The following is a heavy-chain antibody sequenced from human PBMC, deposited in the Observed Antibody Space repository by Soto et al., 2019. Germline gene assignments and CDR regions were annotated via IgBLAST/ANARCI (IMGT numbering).Heavy chain of an antibody. J-gene: IGHJ6*02. Sequence: SQTLSLTCAISGDSVSSNSAAWNWIRQSPSRGLEWLGRTYYRSKWYNDYAVSVKSRITINPDTSKNQFSLQLNSVTPGDTAVYYCARDSPDYYDSSGYSSSRGYYYGVDVWGQGTTVTVSS. V-gene: IGHV6-1*01. CDR1: GDSVSSNSAA. D-gene: IGHD3-22*01. CDR2: TYYRSKWYN. CDR3: ARDSPDYYDSSGYSSSRGYYYGVDV.